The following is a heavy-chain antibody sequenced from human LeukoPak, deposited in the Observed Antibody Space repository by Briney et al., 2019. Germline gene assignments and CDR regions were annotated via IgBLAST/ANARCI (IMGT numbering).Heavy chain of an antibody. D-gene: IGHD3-16*01. CDR1: GFTFSGHN. CDR3: ARAMSTFGGVRNYFDS. Sequence: GGSLRLSCAASGFTFSGHNMNWVRQAPGKGLEWISFVSISSGTIYYADSVNGRFRISRDNAKSSLDLEMNSLRAEDTAVYYCARAMSTFGGVRNYFDSWGQGTLVTVSS. CDR2: VSISSGTI. V-gene: IGHV3-48*04. J-gene: IGHJ4*02.